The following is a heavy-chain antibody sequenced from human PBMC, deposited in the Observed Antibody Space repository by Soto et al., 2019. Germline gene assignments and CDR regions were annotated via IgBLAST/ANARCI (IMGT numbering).Heavy chain of an antibody. CDR3: AREGVAPYYYYGMDV. CDR1: GYTFTRSG. V-gene: IGHV1-18*01. Sequence: ASVKVSCKASGYTFTRSGIIWVRQAPGQGLEWMGWISTYNGDTNYAQTFQGRVTMTTDTSTSTVHMEVRSLRSDDTAVYYCAREGVAPYYYYGMDVWGQGTQVTVSS. D-gene: IGHD5-12*01. J-gene: IGHJ6*02. CDR2: ISTYNGDT.